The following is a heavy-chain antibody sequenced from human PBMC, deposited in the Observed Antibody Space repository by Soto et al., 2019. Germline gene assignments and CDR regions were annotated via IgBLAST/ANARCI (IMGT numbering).Heavy chain of an antibody. CDR2: IYYSGST. CDR3: ARYSGYDYNWFDP. CDR1: GGSISSGDYY. D-gene: IGHD5-12*01. J-gene: IGHJ5*02. Sequence: PSETLSLTCTVSGGSISSGDYYWSWIRQPPGKGLEWIGYIYYSGSTYYNPSLKSRVTISVDTSENQFSLKLSSVTAADTAVYYCARYSGYDYNWFDPWGQGTLVTVSS. V-gene: IGHV4-30-4*01.